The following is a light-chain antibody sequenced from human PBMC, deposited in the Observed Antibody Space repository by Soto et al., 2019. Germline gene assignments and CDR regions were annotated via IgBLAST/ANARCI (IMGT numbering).Light chain of an antibody. CDR2: DVT. Sequence: QSALTQPASLSGSPGQSITISCTGTSSDIGGYNYVSWYQQHPGKAPKLMIYDVTNRPSGVSSRFSGSKSGNTASLTISGLQAEDEGDYYCSSYTTTSVVFGGGTQLTVL. CDR3: SSYTTTSVV. J-gene: IGLJ2*01. V-gene: IGLV2-14*03. CDR1: SSDIGGYNY.